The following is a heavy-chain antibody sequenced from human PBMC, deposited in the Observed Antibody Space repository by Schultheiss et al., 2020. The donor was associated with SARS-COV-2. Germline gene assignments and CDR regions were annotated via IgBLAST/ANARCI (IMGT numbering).Heavy chain of an antibody. Sequence: GGSLRLSCAASGFTFSNAWMNWVRQAPGKGLEWVAVISYDGSNKYYADSVKGRFTISRDNSKNTLYLQMNSLRAEDTAVYYCAGSVAGIDYWGQGTLVTVSS. CDR1: GFTFSNAW. CDR2: ISYDGSNK. V-gene: IGHV3-30-3*01. J-gene: IGHJ4*02. D-gene: IGHD6-19*01. CDR3: AGSVAGIDY.